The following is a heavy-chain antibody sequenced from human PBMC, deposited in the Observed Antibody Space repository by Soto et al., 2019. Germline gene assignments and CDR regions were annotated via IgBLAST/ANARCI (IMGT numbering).Heavy chain of an antibody. CDR1: GGTFSSYA. V-gene: IGHV1-69*13. D-gene: IGHD6-19*01. CDR3: AADLSQWLAYYYYGMDV. CDR2: IIPIFGTA. Sequence: ASVKVSCKASGGTFSSYAISWMRQAPGQGLEGMGGIIPIFGTANYAQKFQGRVTITADESTSTAYMELSSLRSEDTAVYYCAADLSQWLAYYYYGMDVWGQGTTVTVSS. J-gene: IGHJ6*02.